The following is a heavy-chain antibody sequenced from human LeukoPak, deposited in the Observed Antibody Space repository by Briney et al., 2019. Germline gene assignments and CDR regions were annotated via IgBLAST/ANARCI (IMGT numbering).Heavy chain of an antibody. Sequence: SETLSLTCAVSGYSITSGYYWAWIRQPPGQGLEWIGNIYHSGSTYYNPSLKSRVTISVDTSKNQFSLKLSSVTAADTAVYYCARRYSNYFFDYWGQGTLVTVYS. CDR3: ARRYSNYFFDY. D-gene: IGHD4-11*01. V-gene: IGHV4-38-2*01. CDR2: IYHSGST. J-gene: IGHJ4*02. CDR1: GYSITSGYY.